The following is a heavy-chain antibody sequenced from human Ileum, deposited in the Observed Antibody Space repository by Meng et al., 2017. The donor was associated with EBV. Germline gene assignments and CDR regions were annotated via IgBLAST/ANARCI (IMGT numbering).Heavy chain of an antibody. D-gene: IGHD5-18*01. CDR3: AKETTGYSYGDY. Sequence: EVQLLESGGGWVQPGXXXXLSCAASGFTFSNYAMSWVRQAPGKGLEWVSAISGSGVNTYYADSVKGRFTISRDNSKNTLYLQMNSLRAEDTAVYHCAKETTGYSYGDYWGQGTLVTVSS. V-gene: IGHV3-23*01. CDR2: ISGSGVNT. CDR1: GFTFSNYA. J-gene: IGHJ4*02.